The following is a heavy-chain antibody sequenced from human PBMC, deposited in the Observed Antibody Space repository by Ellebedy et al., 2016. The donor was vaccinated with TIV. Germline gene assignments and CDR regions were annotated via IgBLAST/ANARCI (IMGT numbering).Heavy chain of an antibody. V-gene: IGHV5-51*01. CDR2: IYPGDSDT. CDR1: GYSFTSYW. J-gene: IGHJ5*02. CDR3: ARQGETYYYGSEDYNWFDP. D-gene: IGHD3-10*01. Sequence: GESLKISCKGSGYSFTSYWIGWVRQMPGKGLEWMGIIYPGDSDTRYSPSFQGQVTISADKSISTAYLQWSSLKASDTAMYYCARQGETYYYGSEDYNWFDPWGQGTLVTVSS.